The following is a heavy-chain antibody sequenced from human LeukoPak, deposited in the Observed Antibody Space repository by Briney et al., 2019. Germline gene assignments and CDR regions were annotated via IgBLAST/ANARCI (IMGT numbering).Heavy chain of an antibody. Sequence: GASVKVSCKASGGTFSSYAISWVRQAPGQGLEWMGRIIPILGIANYAQKFQGRVTITADKSTSTAYMELSSLRSEDTAVYYCARNGDSSGWNFDYWGQGTLVTVSS. CDR3: ARNGDSSGWNFDY. V-gene: IGHV1-69*04. CDR2: IIPILGIA. D-gene: IGHD6-19*01. CDR1: GGTFSSYA. J-gene: IGHJ4*02.